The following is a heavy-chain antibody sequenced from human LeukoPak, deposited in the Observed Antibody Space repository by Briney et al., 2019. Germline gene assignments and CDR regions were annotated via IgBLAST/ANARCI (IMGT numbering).Heavy chain of an antibody. CDR1: GGSFSGYY. J-gene: IGHJ4*02. CDR3: ARHKNRGRISRMDRSFDY. CDR2: INHSGST. D-gene: IGHD3-10*01. V-gene: IGHV4-34*01. Sequence: PSETLSLTCAVYGGSFSGYYWSWIRQPPGKGLEWIGEINHSGSTNYNPSLKSRVTISVDTSKNQFSLKLSSVTAADTAVYYCARHKNRGRISRMDRSFDYWGQGTLVTVSS.